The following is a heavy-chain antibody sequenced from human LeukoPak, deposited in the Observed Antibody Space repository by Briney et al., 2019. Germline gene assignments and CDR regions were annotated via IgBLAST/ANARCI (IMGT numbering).Heavy chain of an antibody. CDR1: GFTFSSYA. V-gene: IGHV3-33*08. Sequence: GGSLRLSCAASGFTFSSYAMYWVRQAPGKGLEWVTVIWYDGSNKYYADSVKGRFTISRDNSKNTLYLQMNSLRAEDTAVYYCARGAYCSDDSCPGAFDIWGQGTMVTVSS. CDR2: IWYDGSNK. J-gene: IGHJ3*02. D-gene: IGHD2-15*01. CDR3: ARGAYCSDDSCPGAFDI.